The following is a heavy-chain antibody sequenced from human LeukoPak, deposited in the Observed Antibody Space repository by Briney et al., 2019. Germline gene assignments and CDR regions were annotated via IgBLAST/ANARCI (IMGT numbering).Heavy chain of an antibody. J-gene: IGHJ3*02. CDR1: GFTFSSYE. Sequence: GGSLRLSCAASGFTFSSYEMNWVRQAPGKGLEWVSSISSSSSYIYYADSVKGRFTISGDNAKNSLYLQMNSLRAEDTAVYYCARDLGIVGATTRAFDIWGQGTMVTVSS. D-gene: IGHD1-26*01. CDR2: ISSSSSYI. CDR3: ARDLGIVGATTRAFDI. V-gene: IGHV3-21*01.